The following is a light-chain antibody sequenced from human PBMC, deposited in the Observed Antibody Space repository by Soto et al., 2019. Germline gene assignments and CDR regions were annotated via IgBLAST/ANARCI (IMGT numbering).Light chain of an antibody. V-gene: IGLV2-14*01. CDR3: SSYKSSSNYV. CDR1: SSDVSAYNY. CDR2: EVS. Sequence: QSVLTQPASVSGSPGQSITISCTGTSSDVSAYNYVSWYQQNSGKAPKLIIYEVSNRPSGVSNRFSGSKSGNTASLTISGLQAEDEADYYCSSYKSSSNYVFGTGTKVTVL. J-gene: IGLJ1*01.